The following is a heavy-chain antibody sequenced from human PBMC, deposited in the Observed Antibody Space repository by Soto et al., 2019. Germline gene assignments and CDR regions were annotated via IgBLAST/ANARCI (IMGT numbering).Heavy chain of an antibody. V-gene: IGHV4-4*07. D-gene: IGHD2-15*01. J-gene: IGHJ4*02. CDR2: IYTSGST. CDR1: GGSITNYY. CDR3: VRDETVLGFDY. Sequence: TSETLSLTCTVSGGSITNYYWAWIRQPAGKGLEWIGRIYTSGSTNYNPSLKSRVTMSVDTSKNQFPLKLNSVTAADTAVYYCVRDETVLGFDYWGQGTLVTSPQ.